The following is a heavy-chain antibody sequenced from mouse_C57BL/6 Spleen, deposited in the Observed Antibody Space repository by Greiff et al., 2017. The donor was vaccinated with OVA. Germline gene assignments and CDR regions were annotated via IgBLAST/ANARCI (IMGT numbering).Heavy chain of an antibody. V-gene: IGHV1-52*01. Sequence: VQLQQPGAELVRPGSSVKLSCKASGYTFTSYWMHWVKQRPIQGLEWIGNIDPSDSETHYNQKFKDKATLTVDKSSSTAYMQLSSLTSEDAAVYYCARDGDGYCLDYWGQGTTLTVSS. D-gene: IGHD2-3*01. CDR3: ARDGDGYCLDY. CDR2: IDPSDSET. CDR1: GYTFTSYW. J-gene: IGHJ2*01.